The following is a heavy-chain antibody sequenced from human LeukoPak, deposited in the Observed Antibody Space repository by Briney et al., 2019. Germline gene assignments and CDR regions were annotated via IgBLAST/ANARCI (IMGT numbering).Heavy chain of an antibody. CDR1: GGSFSGYY. V-gene: IGHV4-4*07. D-gene: IGHD6-6*01. Sequence: SETLSLTCAVYGGSFSGYYWSWIRQPAGKGLEWIGRIYTSGSTNYNPSLKSRVTMSVDTSKNQFSLKLSSVTAADTAVYYCAREYSSSSGVDYWGQGTLVTVSS. CDR2: IYTSGST. CDR3: AREYSSSSGVDY. J-gene: IGHJ4*02.